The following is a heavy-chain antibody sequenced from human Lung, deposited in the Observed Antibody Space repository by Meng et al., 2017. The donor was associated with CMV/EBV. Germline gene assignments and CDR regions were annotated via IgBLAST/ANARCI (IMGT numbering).Heavy chain of an antibody. CDR1: GFTLRSYW. Sequence: EVQLVESXXGLVQXGGSLRLSXSFSGFTLRSYWMHWVRQAPGKGLEWVSRIHVDGRGISYADSVKGRFTISKDDARNSLHLQMNSLRVEDTAVYYCARGLEENLGWEMGYWGQGTLVTVSS. CDR3: ARGLEENLGWEMGY. D-gene: IGHD1-26*01. CDR2: IHVDGRGI. J-gene: IGHJ4*02. V-gene: IGHV3-74*01.